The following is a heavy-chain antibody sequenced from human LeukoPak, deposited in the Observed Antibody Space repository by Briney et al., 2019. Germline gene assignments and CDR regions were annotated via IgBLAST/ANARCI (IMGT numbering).Heavy chain of an antibody. CDR3: AGEYGIAAAGPDY. D-gene: IGHD6-13*01. V-gene: IGHV3-21*01. CDR1: GSTFSSYS. J-gene: IGHJ4*02. Sequence: GGSLRLSCAASGSTFSSYSMNWVRQAPGKGLEWVSSISSSSSYIYYADSVKGRFTISRDNAKNSLYLQMNSLRAEDTAVYYCAGEYGIAAAGPDYWGQGTLVTVSS. CDR2: ISSSSSYI.